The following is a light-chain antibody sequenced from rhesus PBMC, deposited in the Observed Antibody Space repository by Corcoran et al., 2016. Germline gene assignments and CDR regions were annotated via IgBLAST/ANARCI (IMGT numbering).Light chain of an antibody. J-gene: IGKJ1*01. Sequence: DIQMTQSPSSLSASVGDRVTITCRASQGISDYLSWYQQKPGKAPKRLNYAASSLESGVPSRFSGSGSGTEFTLTISSLQPEEFAAYYCLQGYSTPWTFGQGTKVEIK. CDR3: LQGYSTPWT. V-gene: IGKV1-36*02. CDR2: AAS. CDR1: QGISDY.